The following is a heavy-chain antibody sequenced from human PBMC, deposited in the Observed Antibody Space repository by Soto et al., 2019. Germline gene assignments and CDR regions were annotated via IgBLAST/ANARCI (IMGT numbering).Heavy chain of an antibody. J-gene: IGHJ4*02. CDR3: ARHSGDIVATNNFDY. Sequence: KGLEWIGSIYYSGSTYYNPSLKSRVTISVDTSKNQFSLKLSSVTAADTAVYYCARHSGDIVATNNFDYWGQGTLVSVS. D-gene: IGHD5-12*01. V-gene: IGHV4-39*01. CDR2: IYYSGST.